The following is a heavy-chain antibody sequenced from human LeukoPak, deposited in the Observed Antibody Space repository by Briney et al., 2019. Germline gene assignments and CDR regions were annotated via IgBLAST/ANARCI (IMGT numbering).Heavy chain of an antibody. CDR1: GGSISSYY. J-gene: IGHJ6*03. Sequence: SETLSLTCTVSGGSISSYYWTWIRQPPGKGLEWIGYIYYSRSANYSPSLKSRVTISVDMSKNQFSLKLSSVTAADTAVYYCAREHCSGGSCYSIYYYYMDVWGKGTTVTVSS. D-gene: IGHD2-15*01. CDR3: AREHCSGGSCYSIYYYYMDV. CDR2: IYYSRSA. V-gene: IGHV4-59*12.